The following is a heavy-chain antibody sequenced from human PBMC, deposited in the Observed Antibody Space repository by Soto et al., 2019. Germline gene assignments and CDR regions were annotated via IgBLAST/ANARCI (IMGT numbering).Heavy chain of an antibody. CDR2: ISGGGGST. J-gene: IGHJ6*02. CDR1: GFTFNNYA. D-gene: IGHD6-19*01. Sequence: PGGSLRLSCAASGFTFNNYAMTWVRQAPGKGLEWVAGISGGGGSTYYADSLKGRFTISRDSSKNTLYVQMNSLRAADTAVYYCARTESSGWSTRYGMDVWGQGTTVTVSS. V-gene: IGHV3-23*01. CDR3: ARTESSGWSTRYGMDV.